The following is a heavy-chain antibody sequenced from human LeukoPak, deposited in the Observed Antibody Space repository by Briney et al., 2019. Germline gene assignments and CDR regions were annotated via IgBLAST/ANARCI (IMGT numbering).Heavy chain of an antibody. D-gene: IGHD6-6*01. CDR2: INQDESSQ. J-gene: IGHJ5*01. V-gene: IGHV3-7*01. CDR1: GFSFTTYW. CDR3: TRDPRHFDS. Sequence: GGSLRLSCAASGFSFTTYWMGWVRQAPGKGLEWVANINQDESSQYYVDAVRGRFTISRDNAKNSLYLQMSSLRVEDTAVYYCTRDPRHFDSCGQGTLVTVSS.